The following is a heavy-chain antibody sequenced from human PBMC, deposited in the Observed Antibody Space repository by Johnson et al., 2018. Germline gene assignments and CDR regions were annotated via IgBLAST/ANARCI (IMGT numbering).Heavy chain of an antibody. J-gene: IGHJ6*03. CDR2: IYPSGST. Sequence: QVQLQESGPGLVKXSGTXSLXCGVSGDSISSNRWWTWVRQPPGKGLEWIGKIYPSGSTDYNPSLKSRVTMSVDKSKNEFSLKRSSVTAAGTAVYYCASGGRHCFATSCYLDAYFMDVWGKGTTVTVSS. CDR1: GDSISSNRW. CDR3: ASGGRHCFATSCYLDAYFMDV. V-gene: IGHV4-4*02. D-gene: IGHD2-2*01.